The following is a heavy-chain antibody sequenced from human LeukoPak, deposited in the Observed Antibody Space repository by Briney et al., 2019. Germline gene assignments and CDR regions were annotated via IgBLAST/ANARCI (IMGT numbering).Heavy chain of an antibody. J-gene: IGHJ4*02. D-gene: IGHD3-10*01. CDR1: GGSISSSNYY. Sequence: PSETLSLTCTVSGGSISSSNYYWGWIRQPPGKGLEWIGEINHSGSTNYNPSLKSRVTISVDTSKNPFSLKLSSVTAADTAVYYCARGHTRGLGPYYYGSGYRYWGQGTLVTVSS. CDR3: ARGHTRGLGPYYYGSGYRY. V-gene: IGHV4-39*07. CDR2: INHSGST.